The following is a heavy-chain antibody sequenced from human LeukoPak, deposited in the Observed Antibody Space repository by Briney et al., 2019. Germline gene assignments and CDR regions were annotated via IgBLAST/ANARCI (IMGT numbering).Heavy chain of an antibody. CDR1: GRSISCYY. J-gene: IGHJ4*02. CDR3: AIGTVATTRSGFDD. D-gene: IGHD4-17*01. CDR2: IYYSGSS. Sequence: NPAETLSLTCTVSGRSISCYYWTWTRQPPGGGLEWLRYIYYSGSSNYNPFLKSRVTISVETSKNHFSLKLISAPPTPRAFFYLAIGTVATTRSGFDDGSQGTLVTVSS. V-gene: IGHV4-59*01.